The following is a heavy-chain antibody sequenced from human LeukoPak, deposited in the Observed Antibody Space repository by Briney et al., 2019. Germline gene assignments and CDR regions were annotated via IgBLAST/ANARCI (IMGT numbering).Heavy chain of an antibody. V-gene: IGHV4-34*01. CDR1: GESFSGYY. D-gene: IGHD4-11*01. J-gene: IGHJ6*03. Sequence: PSETLSLTCAVSGESFSGYYFTWIRQPPGKGLEWIGEIHHSGSTSYNPSLKSRVTISLDASKNQISLRLSSVTAADTAVYYCAGATVTGYYYYMDVWGKGTTVTVSS. CDR2: IHHSGST. CDR3: AGATVTGYYYYMDV.